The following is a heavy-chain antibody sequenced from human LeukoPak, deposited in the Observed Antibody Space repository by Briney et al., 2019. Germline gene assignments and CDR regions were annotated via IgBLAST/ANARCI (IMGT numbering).Heavy chain of an antibody. V-gene: IGHV4-34*01. CDR1: GGSFSGYY. CDR3: ARGSPRVLWFGELLAYYFDY. J-gene: IGHJ4*02. CDR2: INHSGST. D-gene: IGHD3-10*01. Sequence: PSETLSLTCAVYGGSFSGYYWSWIRQPPGKGLEWIGEINHSGSTNYNPSLKSRVTISVDTSKNQFSLKLSSVTAADTAVYYSARGSPRVLWFGELLAYYFDYWGQGTLVTVPS.